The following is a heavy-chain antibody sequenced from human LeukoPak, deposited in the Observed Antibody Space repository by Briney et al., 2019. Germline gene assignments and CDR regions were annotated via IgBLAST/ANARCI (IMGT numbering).Heavy chain of an antibody. J-gene: IGHJ4*02. V-gene: IGHV1-46*01. CDR2: INPSGGST. CDR1: GYTFTSYY. Sequence: ASVKVSCKASGYTFTSYYMHWVRQAPGQGLEWMGIINPSGGSTSYAQKFQGRVTMTKDTSTSTVYMELSSLRSEDTAVYYCARDGPRIAALGEDFDYWGQGTLVTVSS. D-gene: IGHD6-6*01. CDR3: ARDGPRIAALGEDFDY.